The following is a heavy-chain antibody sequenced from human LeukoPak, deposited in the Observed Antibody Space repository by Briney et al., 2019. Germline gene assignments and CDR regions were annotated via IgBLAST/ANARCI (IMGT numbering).Heavy chain of an antibody. J-gene: IGHJ4*02. CDR1: GGSFSGYY. V-gene: IGHV4-34*01. D-gene: IGHD3-3*01. Sequence: SETLSLTCAVYGGSFSGYYWSWIRQPPGKGLEWIGEINHSGSTNYNPSLKSRVTISVDTSKNQFSLKLSSVTAADTAVYHCARAGLYDFWSGYIYWGQGTLVTVSS. CDR3: ARAGLYDFWSGYIY. CDR2: INHSGST.